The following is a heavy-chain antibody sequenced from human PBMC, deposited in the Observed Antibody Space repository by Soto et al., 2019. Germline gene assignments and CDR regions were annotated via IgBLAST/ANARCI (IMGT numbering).Heavy chain of an antibody. CDR1: GFTFSSYW. J-gene: IGHJ4*02. Sequence: EVQLVESGGGLVQPGGSLRLSCAASGFTFSSYWMHWVRQVPGKGLVWVSRINDDGGTTTYADSVKGRFTISRDNAKNTVYLQMNSLRAEDTAVYYCARAVGWKLLGYWGQGTLVTVSS. CDR3: ARAVGWKLLGY. CDR2: INDDGGTT. D-gene: IGHD2-15*01. V-gene: IGHV3-74*01.